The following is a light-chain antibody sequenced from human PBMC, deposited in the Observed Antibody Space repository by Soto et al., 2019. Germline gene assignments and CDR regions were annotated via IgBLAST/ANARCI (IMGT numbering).Light chain of an antibody. CDR1: QSLSSN. CDR2: GAS. CDR3: QQYNTWPPYMYT. Sequence: EIVMTQSPATLSVSPGERATLSCRASQSLSSNLSWYQQKPGQAPRLLIYGASHRATGIPARFSGSGSGTEVTLTISSLQSEDFAVYSCQQYNTWPPYMYTFGQGTKLEIK. J-gene: IGKJ2*01. V-gene: IGKV3-15*01.